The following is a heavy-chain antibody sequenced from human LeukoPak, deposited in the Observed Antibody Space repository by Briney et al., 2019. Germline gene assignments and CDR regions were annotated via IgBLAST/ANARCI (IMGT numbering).Heavy chain of an antibody. CDR2: IYHSGST. D-gene: IGHD5-24*01. J-gene: IGHJ6*03. CDR1: GGSISSGGYY. V-gene: IGHV4-30-2*01. Sequence: SETLSLTCTVSGGSISSGGYYWSWIRQLPGKGLEWIGYIYHSGSTYYNPSLKSRVTISVDRSKNQFSLKLSSVTAADTAVFYCARVRDSYYYYMDVWGKGTTVTVSS. CDR3: ARVRDSYYYYMDV.